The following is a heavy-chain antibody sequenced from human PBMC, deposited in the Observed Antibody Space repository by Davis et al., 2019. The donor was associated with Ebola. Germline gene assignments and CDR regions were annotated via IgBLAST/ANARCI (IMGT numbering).Heavy chain of an antibody. CDR3: ARVARITMVQGVTYYYYYYGMDV. V-gene: IGHV1-8*01. D-gene: IGHD3-10*01. CDR1: GYTFTSYD. CDR2: MNPNSGNT. J-gene: IGHJ6*02. Sequence: ASVKVSCKASGYTFTSYDINWVRQATGQGLEWMGWMNPNSGNTGYAQKFQGRVTMTRNTSISTAYMELSSLRSEDTAVYYCARVARITMVQGVTYYYYYYGMDVWCQGTTVTVSS.